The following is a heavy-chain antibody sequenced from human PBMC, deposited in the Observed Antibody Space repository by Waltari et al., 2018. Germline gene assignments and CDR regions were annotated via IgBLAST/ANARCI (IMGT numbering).Heavy chain of an antibody. Sequence: QLQLQESGSGLVKPSQTLSLTCAVSGGSISRGGYSWSWIRQPPGKGLEWIGYIYHSGSTYYNPSLKSRVTISVDRSKNQFSLKLSSVTAADTAVYYCARVLAAAGHTFDYWGQGTLVTVSS. CDR1: GGSISRGGYS. CDR3: ARVLAAAGHTFDY. J-gene: IGHJ4*02. D-gene: IGHD6-13*01. V-gene: IGHV4-30-2*01. CDR2: IYHSGST.